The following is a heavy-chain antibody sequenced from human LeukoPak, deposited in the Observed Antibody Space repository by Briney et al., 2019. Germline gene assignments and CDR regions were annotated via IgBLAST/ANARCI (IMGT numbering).Heavy chain of an antibody. CDR1: GFTFRIYG. CDR3: ARATRNGYDY. Sequence: GGSLRLSCAASGFTFRIYGMNWVRQAPGKGPEWVSYISSGSDTIYYADSAKGRLTMSRDNAKNSLFLQMNSLRAEDTAVYYCARATRNGYDYWGQGTLVAVSS. J-gene: IGHJ4*02. V-gene: IGHV3-48*04. D-gene: IGHD5-24*01. CDR2: ISSGSDTI.